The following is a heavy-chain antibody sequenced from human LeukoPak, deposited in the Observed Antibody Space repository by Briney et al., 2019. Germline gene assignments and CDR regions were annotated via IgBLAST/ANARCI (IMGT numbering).Heavy chain of an antibody. J-gene: IGHJ4*02. CDR3: ARVDPDSSSTLEVFDY. D-gene: IGHD6-6*01. CDR2: IYYSGST. V-gene: IGHV4-59*07. CDR1: GGXISSYY. Sequence: SDTLSLTCSVSGGXISSYYCSWIRQPPGKGLEWSGYIYYSGSTNYNPSLKSRVTISVDTSKNQFSLKLSSVTAADTAVYYCARVDPDSSSTLEVFDYWGQGTLVTVSS.